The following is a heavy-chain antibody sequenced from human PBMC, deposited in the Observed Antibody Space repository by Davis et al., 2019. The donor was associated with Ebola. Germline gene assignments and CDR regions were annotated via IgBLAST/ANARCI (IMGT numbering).Heavy chain of an antibody. D-gene: IGHD5-24*01. Sequence: PSETLSLTCTVSGGSISSYYWSWIRQPPGKGLEWIGYIYYSGSTNYNPSLKSRVTISVDTSKNQFSLKLSSVTAADTAVYYCATLRMASRLDYWGQGTLVTVSS. J-gene: IGHJ4*02. CDR1: GGSISSYY. V-gene: IGHV4-59*01. CDR3: ATLRMASRLDY. CDR2: IYYSGST.